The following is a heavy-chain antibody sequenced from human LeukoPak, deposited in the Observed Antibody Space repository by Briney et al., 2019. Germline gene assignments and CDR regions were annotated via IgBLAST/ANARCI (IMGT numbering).Heavy chain of an antibody. D-gene: IGHD6-19*01. Sequence: GGCLRLSCAASGFTFSSYSMNWARQAPGKGLEWVSSISSSGSYIYYVDSLKGRFTISRDNGKNSLYLQMNSLRAEDTAVYYCASSAGYTGGWYVNWGQGTLVTVSS. J-gene: IGHJ4*02. CDR1: GFTFSSYS. CDR2: ISSSGSYI. CDR3: ASSAGYTGGWYVN. V-gene: IGHV3-21*01.